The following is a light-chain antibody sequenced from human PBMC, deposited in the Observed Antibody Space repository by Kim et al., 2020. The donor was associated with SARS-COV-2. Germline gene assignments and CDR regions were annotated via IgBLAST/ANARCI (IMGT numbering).Light chain of an antibody. J-gene: IGKJ5*01. CDR3: QQRSS. Sequence: ATRSVSPGDRATLSCSASRSVSCYLACYPQKPGQAPSLLIYAASRSAVGTPARFSGRGSGTDFTLTISRLEPEDSAVYFCQQRSSFGQGTRLEIK. CDR2: AAS. V-gene: IGKV3-11*01. CDR1: RSVSCY.